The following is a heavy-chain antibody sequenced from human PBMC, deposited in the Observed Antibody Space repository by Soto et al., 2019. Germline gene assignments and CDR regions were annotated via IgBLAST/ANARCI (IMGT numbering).Heavy chain of an antibody. D-gene: IGHD2-2*01. Sequence: PGGSLRLSCAASGFTFRSYSMNWVRQAPGKGLEWVSSISSSSSHIFYADSVKGRLTISRDNAKNSLYLQMNSLRAEGTAVYYCATRYCTSTNCYSLDYWGQGVLVTVSS. J-gene: IGHJ4*02. CDR1: GFTFRSYS. CDR3: ATRYCTSTNCYSLDY. V-gene: IGHV3-21*01. CDR2: ISSSSSHI.